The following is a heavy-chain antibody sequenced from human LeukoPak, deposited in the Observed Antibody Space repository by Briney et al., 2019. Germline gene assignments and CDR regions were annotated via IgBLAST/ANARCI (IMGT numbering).Heavy chain of an antibody. V-gene: IGHV3-30*02. Sequence: GGSLRLSCAASGFTFNNYGMHWVRQAPGKGLEWVAFIRYDGSNKYYAESVKGRFAISRDDSKNTLYLQMKSLRAEDTAVYYCAKPITTVTPFDYWGQGTLVTVSS. J-gene: IGHJ4*02. D-gene: IGHD4-17*01. CDR3: AKPITTVTPFDY. CDR1: GFTFNNYG. CDR2: IRYDGSNK.